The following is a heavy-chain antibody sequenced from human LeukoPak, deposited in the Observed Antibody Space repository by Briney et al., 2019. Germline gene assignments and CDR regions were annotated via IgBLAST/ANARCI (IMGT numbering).Heavy chain of an antibody. J-gene: IGHJ4*02. Sequence: SETLSLTCTVSGGSISSHYWSWIRQPPGKGLEWIGYIYYSGSTNYNPSLKSRVTISVDTSKNQFSLKLSPVAAADTAVYYCATYFDWLDYWGQGTLVTVSS. D-gene: IGHD3-9*01. V-gene: IGHV4-59*11. CDR3: ATYFDWLDY. CDR1: GGSISSHY. CDR2: IYYSGST.